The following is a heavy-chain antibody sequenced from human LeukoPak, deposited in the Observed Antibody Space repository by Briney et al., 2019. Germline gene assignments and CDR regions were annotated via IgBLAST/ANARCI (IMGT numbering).Heavy chain of an antibody. Sequence: GSLRLSCAASGFTFSSYSMSWVRQAPGKGLEWVSYISSSSSTIYYADSVKGRFTISRDNAKNSLYLQMNSLRAEDTAVYYCARDPSEHMDYWGQGTLVTVSS. CDR1: GFTFSSYS. CDR3: ARDPSEHMDY. V-gene: IGHV3-48*04. J-gene: IGHJ4*02. CDR2: ISSSSSTI. D-gene: IGHD1-14*01.